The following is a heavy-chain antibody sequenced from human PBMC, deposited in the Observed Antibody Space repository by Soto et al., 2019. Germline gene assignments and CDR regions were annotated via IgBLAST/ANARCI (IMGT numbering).Heavy chain of an antibody. D-gene: IGHD5-18*01. CDR3: ASVRPPGYSYGPYDY. V-gene: IGHV1-69*02. Sequence: SVKVSCKASGGTFSSYTISWVRQAPGQGLEWMGRIIPILGIANYARKFQGRVTITGDKSTSTAYMELSSLRSEDTAVYYCASVRPPGYSYGPYDYWGQGTLVTVSS. CDR1: GGTFSSYT. J-gene: IGHJ4*02. CDR2: IIPILGIA.